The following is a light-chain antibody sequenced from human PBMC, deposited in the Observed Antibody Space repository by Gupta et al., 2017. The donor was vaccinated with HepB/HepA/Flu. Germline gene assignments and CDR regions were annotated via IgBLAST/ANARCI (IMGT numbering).Light chain of an antibody. Sequence: DIVMTQPPYALAVSLGERATTNCTSSKNILYSDNKNYLAWYQQKTGQPPKLLIYWASIRESGVPDRFSGSGSGTDFTLTISSLQAEDVAVYYCQQDDSGSLTFGGGTKVEIK. CDR3: QQDDSGSLT. CDR2: WAS. J-gene: IGKJ4*01. V-gene: IGKV4-1*01. CDR1: KNILYSDNKNY.